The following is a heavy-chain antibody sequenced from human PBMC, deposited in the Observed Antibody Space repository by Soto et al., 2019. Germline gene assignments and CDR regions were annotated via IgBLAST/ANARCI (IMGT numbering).Heavy chain of an antibody. CDR1: GYTFTNFG. V-gene: IGHV1-18*01. J-gene: IGHJ4*02. CDR2: ISAYNGNT. Sequence: QVQLVQSGAEVKKPGASVKVSCKTSGYTFTNFGLSWVRQAPGQGLEWMGWISAYNGNTKYAQNSQGTVTMTIDTSTSTAYMEPWGLRCDDTAVYCCARGGPPIDCWGEGTLVTVSS. D-gene: IGHD3-16*01. CDR3: ARGGPPIDC.